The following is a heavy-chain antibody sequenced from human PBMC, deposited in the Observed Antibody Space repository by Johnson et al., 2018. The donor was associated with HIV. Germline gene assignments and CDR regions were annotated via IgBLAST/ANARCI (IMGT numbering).Heavy chain of an antibody. D-gene: IGHD6-19*01. CDR1: GFTVSSNY. J-gene: IGHJ3*02. Sequence: VQLVESGGGLVQPGGSLRLSCAASGFTVSSNYMSWVRQAPGKGLEWVSAISTAGDTFYPGSVKGRLPISRENPKNSLYLQMNSLRAVDTAIYYCARGGSSGWSGFLAFDIWGQGTMVTVSS. CDR3: ARGGSSGWSGFLAFDI. CDR2: ISTAGDT. V-gene: IGHV3-13*01.